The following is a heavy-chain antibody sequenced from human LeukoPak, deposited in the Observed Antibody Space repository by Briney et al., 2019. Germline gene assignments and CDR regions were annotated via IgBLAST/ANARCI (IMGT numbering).Heavy chain of an antibody. J-gene: IGHJ6*02. CDR1: GFPFYDYY. Sequence: GGSLRLACAASGFPFYDYYMNWVRQAPGRGLEWVSGISAGGTRTYYADSAKGRFTISRDNSKNTVYLQMNSLRADDTAVYHCARWGDKDFLTGYYFYGLDVWGQGTTVTVSS. CDR2: ISAGGTRT. CDR3: ARWGDKDFLTGYYFYGLDV. V-gene: IGHV3-23*01. D-gene: IGHD3-9*01.